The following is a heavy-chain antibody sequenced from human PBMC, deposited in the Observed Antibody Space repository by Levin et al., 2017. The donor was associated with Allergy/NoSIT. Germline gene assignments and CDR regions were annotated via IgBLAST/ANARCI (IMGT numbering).Heavy chain of an antibody. CDR2: ISSSGGST. D-gene: IGHD3-22*01. CDR1: GFTFSSYA. Sequence: GGSLRLSCAASGFTFSSYAMSWVRQAPGKGLVWVSVISSSGGSTYHADSVKGRFTISRDNSKNTLYLQMNSLRADDTAVYYCARLSLRGWYIDLWGRGTQITVSS. J-gene: IGHJ2*01. CDR3: ARLSLRGWYIDL. V-gene: IGHV3-23*01.